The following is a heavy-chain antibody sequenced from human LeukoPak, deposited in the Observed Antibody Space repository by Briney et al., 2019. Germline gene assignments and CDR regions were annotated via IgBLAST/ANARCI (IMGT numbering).Heavy chain of an antibody. CDR1: GFTFSSYA. V-gene: IGHV3-64D*06. CDR3: VKHLHSSGWYGAY. J-gene: IGHJ4*02. Sequence: GGSLRLSCSASGFTFSSYAMHWVRQAPGKGLEYVSAISSNGGSTYYADSVKGRFTISRDNSKNTLYLQMSSLRAEDTAVYYCVKHLHSSGWYGAYWGQGTLVTVSS. D-gene: IGHD6-19*01. CDR2: ISSNGGST.